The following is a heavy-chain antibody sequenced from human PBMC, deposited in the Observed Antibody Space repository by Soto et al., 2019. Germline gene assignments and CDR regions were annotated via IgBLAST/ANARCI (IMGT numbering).Heavy chain of an antibody. CDR3: ARDSGSWSYFDY. CDR1: GFTFSSFG. J-gene: IGHJ4*02. V-gene: IGHV3-33*01. D-gene: IGHD6-13*01. CDR2: IWYDGSNK. Sequence: QVQLVESGGGVVQPGRSLRLSCAASGFTFSSFGMHWVGQAPGKGLEWVSVIWYDGSNKYYADSVKGRFTISRDNSKNTLYLQMNSLRAEDTAMYYCARDSGSWSYFDYWGQGTLVTVSS.